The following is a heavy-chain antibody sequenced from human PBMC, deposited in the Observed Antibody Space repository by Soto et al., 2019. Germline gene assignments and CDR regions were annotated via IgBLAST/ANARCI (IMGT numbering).Heavy chain of an antibody. CDR3: AKVSRKGSAIDLDY. Sequence: QVQLVQSGAELKKPGASVKVSCKASGYTFSNYDMNWVRQATGQGPEWIGWVNPNNGDTGYAQKSQGRVTLTPDISTTTAYMELTSLRSEDTAIYYCAKVSRKGSAIDLDYWGQGTLITVSS. CDR1: GYTFSNYD. D-gene: IGHD3-10*01. CDR2: VNPNNGDT. V-gene: IGHV1-8*01. J-gene: IGHJ4*02.